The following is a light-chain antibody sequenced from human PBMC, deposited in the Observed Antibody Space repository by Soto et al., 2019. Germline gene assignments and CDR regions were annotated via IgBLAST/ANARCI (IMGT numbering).Light chain of an antibody. V-gene: IGKV3-20*01. CDR1: QSLSGGY. CDR3: QQYGGSPLYT. Sequence: IVLTQSPGTLSLSPGERATLSCRASQSLSGGYLAWYQQKPGQAPRLLIYGASSRATGIPDRFSGSGSGPDFTLTISRLEPEDSAVYYCQQYGGSPLYTFGQGTKLEIK. J-gene: IGKJ2*01. CDR2: GAS.